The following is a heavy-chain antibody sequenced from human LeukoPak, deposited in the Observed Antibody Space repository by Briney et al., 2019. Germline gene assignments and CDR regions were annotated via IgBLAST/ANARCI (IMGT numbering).Heavy chain of an antibody. D-gene: IGHD5-24*01. CDR1: GFTFSTYA. Sequence: GGSLRLSCAASGFTFSTYAMTWVRQAPGKGLEWVSSLSGSGHSTYYADSVKGRFTISRDNSKNTLYLQMSSLRAEDTAVYYCAKEADGYNSYFDYWGQGTLVTVS. J-gene: IGHJ4*02. CDR3: AKEADGYNSYFDY. V-gene: IGHV3-23*01. CDR2: LSGSGHST.